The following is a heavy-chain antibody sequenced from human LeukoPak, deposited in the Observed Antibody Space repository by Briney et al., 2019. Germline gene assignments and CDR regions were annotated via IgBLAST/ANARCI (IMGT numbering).Heavy chain of an antibody. CDR1: GGSISSLY. CDR2: IYYSGST. CDR3: ARCNSNYVSWFDP. D-gene: IGHD4-11*01. J-gene: IGHJ5*02. Sequence: PSETLSLTCSVSGGSISSLYWCWIPQPPGKGLEWIGDIYYSGSTNYNPSLKSRVTISVDTSKNQFSLNLTSVTAADTAVYYCARCNSNYVSWFDPWGQGTLVTVSS. V-gene: IGHV4-59*11.